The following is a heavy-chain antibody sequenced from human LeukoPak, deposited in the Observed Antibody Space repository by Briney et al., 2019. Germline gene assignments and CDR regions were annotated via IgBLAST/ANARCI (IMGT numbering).Heavy chain of an antibody. J-gene: IGHJ4*02. V-gene: IGHV4-61*01. Sequence: PSETLSLTCVVSAYSISSGYYWNWIRQPPGKGLEWIGYIYFSGSTNYNPSLKSRVTISVDTSKNQFSLKLTSVTAADTAVYYCARDQYPGHYFDYWGQGALVTVSS. CDR2: IYFSGST. CDR3: ARDQYPGHYFDY. D-gene: IGHD1-14*01. CDR1: AYSISSGYY.